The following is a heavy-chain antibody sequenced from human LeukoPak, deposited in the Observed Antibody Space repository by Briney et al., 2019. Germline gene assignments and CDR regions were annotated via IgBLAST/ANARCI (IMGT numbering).Heavy chain of an antibody. V-gene: IGHV3-48*01. CDR2: ISSSSSTI. CDR3: ARDTYSSGWGFGY. Sequence: PGGSLRLSCAASGFTFSSYSMNWVRQAPGKGLEWVSYISSSSSTIYYADSVKGRFTISRDNAKNSLYLQMNSLRAEDTAVYYCARDTYSSGWGFGYWGQGTLVTVSS. CDR1: GFTFSSYS. J-gene: IGHJ4*02. D-gene: IGHD6-19*01.